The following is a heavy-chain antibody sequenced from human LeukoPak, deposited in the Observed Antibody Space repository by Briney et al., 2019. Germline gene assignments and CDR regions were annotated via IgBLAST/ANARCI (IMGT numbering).Heavy chain of an antibody. D-gene: IGHD6-6*01. Sequence: GGSLRLSCAASGFTFNSSWMSWVRQAPGKGLEWVANINQDGTEKYLVDSVKGRFTISRDNAKNSLYVQMNSLRAEDTAVYYCATNAGVIGTRPHQRYYFDYWGQGALVTVSS. V-gene: IGHV3-7*01. J-gene: IGHJ4*02. CDR2: INQDGTEK. CDR3: ATNAGVIGTRPHQRYYFDY. CDR1: GFTFNSSW.